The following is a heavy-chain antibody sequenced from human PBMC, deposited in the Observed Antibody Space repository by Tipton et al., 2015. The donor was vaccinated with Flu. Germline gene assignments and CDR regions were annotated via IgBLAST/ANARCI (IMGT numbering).Heavy chain of an antibody. CDR1: GGSISSYY. J-gene: IGHJ5*02. V-gene: IGHV4-59*01. CDR2: IYYSGST. CDR3: ARSVAVAAPGWFDP. D-gene: IGHD6-19*01. Sequence: TLSLTCTVSGGSISSYYWSWIRQPPGKGLEWIGNIYYSGSTNYNPSLKSRVTISVDTSKNQFSLKLSSVTAADTAVYYCARSVAVAAPGWFDPWGQGTLVTVSS.